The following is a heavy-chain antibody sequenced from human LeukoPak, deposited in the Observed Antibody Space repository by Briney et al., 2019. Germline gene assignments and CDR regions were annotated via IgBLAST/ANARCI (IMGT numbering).Heavy chain of an antibody. CDR3: AKTPGDSRC. D-gene: IGHD3-22*01. CDR2: INPNNGAT. J-gene: IGHJ1*01. Sequence: ASVKLSCKDSGYTFTGDFIHWVRQAPGQRLEWMGWINPNNGATNYAQMFQGRVTMTRDTSISTAYMELTRLTSGDTAVYYCAKTPGDSRCWGQGTLVTVSS. CDR1: GYTFTGDF. V-gene: IGHV1-2*02.